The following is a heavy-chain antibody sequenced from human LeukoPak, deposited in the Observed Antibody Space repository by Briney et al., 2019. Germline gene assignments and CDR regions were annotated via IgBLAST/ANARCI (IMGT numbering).Heavy chain of an antibody. D-gene: IGHD3-22*01. Sequence: GSSVKVSCKASGGTFSSYAISWVRQAPGQGLEWMGRIIPILGIANYAQKFQGRVTITADKSTSTAYMELSSLRSEDTAVYYCARRYYYDSSGYYYDYWGQGTLVTVSS. CDR3: ARRYYYDSSGYYYDY. CDR2: IIPILGIA. V-gene: IGHV1-69*04. CDR1: GGTFSSYA. J-gene: IGHJ4*02.